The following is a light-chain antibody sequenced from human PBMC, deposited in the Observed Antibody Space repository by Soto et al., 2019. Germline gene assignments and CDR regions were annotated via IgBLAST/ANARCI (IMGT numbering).Light chain of an antibody. CDR1: NSNIGNNY. Sequence: QSVLTQPPSVSAAPGQKVTISCSGSNSNIGNNYVSWYQQLPGTAPKLLIYDNNKRPSGIPDRFSGSKSGTSATLGITGLQTGDEADYYCGTWDSSLSAGGVFGGGTKLTVL. J-gene: IGLJ3*02. V-gene: IGLV1-51*01. CDR3: GTWDSSLSAGGV. CDR2: DNN.